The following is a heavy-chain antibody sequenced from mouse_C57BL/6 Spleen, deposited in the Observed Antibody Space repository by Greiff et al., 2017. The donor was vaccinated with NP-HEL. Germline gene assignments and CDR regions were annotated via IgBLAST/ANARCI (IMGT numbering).Heavy chain of an antibody. D-gene: IGHD2-4*01. CDR1: GFNIKDYY. Sequence: EVKLQQSGAELVKPGASVKLSCTASGFNIKDYYMHWVKQRTEQGLEWIGRIDPEDGETKYAPKFQGKATITADTSSNTAYLQLSSLTSEDTAVYYCAAYYDYGGFAYWGQGTLVTVSA. V-gene: IGHV14-2*01. CDR3: AAYYDYGGFAY. CDR2: IDPEDGET. J-gene: IGHJ3*01.